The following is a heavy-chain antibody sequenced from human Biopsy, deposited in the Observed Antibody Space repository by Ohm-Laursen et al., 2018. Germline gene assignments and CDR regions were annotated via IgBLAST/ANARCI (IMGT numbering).Heavy chain of an antibody. V-gene: IGHV1-46*01. CDR3: ARNTGWYGDLYYFDY. D-gene: IGHD6-19*01. J-gene: IGHJ4*02. CDR2: INPSGSTT. Sequence: VSVKVSCKASGYSFTSYYMHWVRQAPGQGLGWMGMINPSGSTTSYPQIFQGRVTMTRDTSKSTVYMELSSLRSADTAVYFCARNTGWYGDLYYFDYWGQGTLVTVSS. CDR1: GYSFTSYY.